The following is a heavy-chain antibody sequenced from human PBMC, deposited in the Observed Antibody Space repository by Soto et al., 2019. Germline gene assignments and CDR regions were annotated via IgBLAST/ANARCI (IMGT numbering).Heavy chain of an antibody. CDR3: TRLSMRYGFWTSSYNYYSVDV. D-gene: IGHD3-3*01. V-gene: IGHV5-10-1*01. J-gene: IGHJ6*02. Sequence: GESLKISCKGSGYSFTSYWIGWVRQMPGKGLEWMGRIDPSDFTTSYSPSFPGHVTISRDKSISTVHLHWSSLMASDTATYYCTRLSMRYGFWTSSYNYYSVDVWGHGTTVSV. CDR1: GYSFTSYW. CDR2: IDPSDFTT.